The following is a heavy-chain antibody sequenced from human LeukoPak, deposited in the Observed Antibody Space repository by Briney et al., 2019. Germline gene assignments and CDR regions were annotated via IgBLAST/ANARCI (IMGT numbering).Heavy chain of an antibody. J-gene: IGHJ3*02. Sequence: TGGSLRLSCAAFGFTFSNYPMHSVRQAPGKGLEWVAAISYDGSNKYFADSVKGRFTISRDNSKNKLYLQMNSLSAEDTAVYYCAREGVQWLVNDAFDMWGQGTMVTVSS. CDR1: GFTFSNYP. CDR2: ISYDGSNK. D-gene: IGHD6-19*01. CDR3: AREGVQWLVNDAFDM. V-gene: IGHV3-30*04.